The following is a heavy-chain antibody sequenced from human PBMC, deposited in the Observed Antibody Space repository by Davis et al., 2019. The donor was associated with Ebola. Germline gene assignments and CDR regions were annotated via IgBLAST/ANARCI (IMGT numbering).Heavy chain of an antibody. CDR1: GFTFSSYW. CDR3: AKGPKSGSLDY. CDR2: IKQDGSEK. J-gene: IGHJ4*02. D-gene: IGHD1-26*01. Sequence: GESLKISCAASGFTFSSYWMSWVRQAPGKGLEWVANIKQDGSEKYYVDSVKGRFTIPRDNAKNSLYLQMNSLRAEDTAVYYCAKGPKSGSLDYWGQGTLVTVSS. V-gene: IGHV3-7*01.